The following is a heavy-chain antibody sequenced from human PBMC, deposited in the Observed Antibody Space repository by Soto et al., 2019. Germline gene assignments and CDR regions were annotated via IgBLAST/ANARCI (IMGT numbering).Heavy chain of an antibody. CDR3: ARALSGSIRYFDY. V-gene: IGHV3-23*01. CDR1: AFTFSGYS. J-gene: IGHJ4*02. D-gene: IGHD1-26*01. Sequence: GGSLRLSCAASAFTFSGYSMTWVRQAPGKGLEWVSLITGSGVTTYYADSVKGRFTVSRDNSKNTLYLQMNSLRAEDTAVYYCARALSGSIRYFDYWGQGTLVTVSS. CDR2: ITGSGVTT.